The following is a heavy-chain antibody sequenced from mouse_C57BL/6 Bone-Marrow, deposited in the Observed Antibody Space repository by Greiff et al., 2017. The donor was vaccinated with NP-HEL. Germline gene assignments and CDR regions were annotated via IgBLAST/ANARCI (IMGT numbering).Heavy chain of an antibody. J-gene: IGHJ4*01. Sequence: EVMLVESGGDLVKPGGSLKLSCAASGFTFSSYGMSWVRQTPDKRLEWVATISSGGSYTYYPDSVKGRFTISSDNAKNTLYLQMSSLKSEDTAMYYCARQHYSNGDAMDYRGQGTSVTVSS. V-gene: IGHV5-6*01. CDR1: GFTFSSYG. CDR2: ISSGGSYT. D-gene: IGHD2-5*01. CDR3: ARQHYSNGDAMDY.